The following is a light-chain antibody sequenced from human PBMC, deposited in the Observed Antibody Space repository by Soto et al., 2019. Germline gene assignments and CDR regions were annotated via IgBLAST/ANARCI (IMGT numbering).Light chain of an antibody. J-gene: IGLJ3*02. V-gene: IGLV1-47*01. Sequence: QSVLTQPPSASGTPGQSVTISCSGSSSNIGSNYVYWYQQLPGTAPKLLIYKNNQRPSGVPDRFSGSKSSTSASLAISGLRSEDEADYYCAAWDDSLSGRVFGGGTKHTVL. CDR3: AAWDDSLSGRV. CDR1: SSNIGSNY. CDR2: KNN.